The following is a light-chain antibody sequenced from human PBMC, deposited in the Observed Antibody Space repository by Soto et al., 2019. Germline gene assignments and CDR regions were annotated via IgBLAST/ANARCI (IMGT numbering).Light chain of an antibody. Sequence: DIQMTQSPSTLSXPVXXXXTXXXRASQTISSWLAWYQQKPGKAPKLLIYKASTLKSGVPSRFSGSGSGTEFTLTISSLQPDDFATYYCQHYNSYSEAFGQGTKVDI. J-gene: IGKJ1*01. V-gene: IGKV1-5*03. CDR2: KAS. CDR3: QHYNSYSEA. CDR1: QTISSW.